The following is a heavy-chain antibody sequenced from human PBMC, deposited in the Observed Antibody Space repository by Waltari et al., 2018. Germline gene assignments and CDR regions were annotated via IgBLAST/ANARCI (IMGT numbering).Heavy chain of an antibody. CDR1: GGTFSSYE. J-gene: IGHJ3*01. Sequence: QVHLVQSGAEVKKPGSSVRVSCKASGGTFSSYEFNWVRQAPGQGLEWMGGIIPIFGTPIYAQKFQDRVTITADTSTTTAYMELSSLRFEDTAVYYCARDPKGTTVIYDAFDLWGQGTMVSVSS. V-gene: IGHV1-69*14. CDR2: IIPIFGTP. CDR3: ARDPKGTTVIYDAFDL. D-gene: IGHD4-17*01.